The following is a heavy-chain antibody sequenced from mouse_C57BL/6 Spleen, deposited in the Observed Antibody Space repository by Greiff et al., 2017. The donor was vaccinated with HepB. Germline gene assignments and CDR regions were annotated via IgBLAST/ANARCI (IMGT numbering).Heavy chain of an antibody. CDR3: ARYYYGSSPWFAY. CDR1: GYTFTSYW. Sequence: QVQLKQSGTELVKPGASVKLSCKASGYTFTSYWMHWVKQRPGQGLEWIGNINPSNGGTNYNEKFKSKATLTVDKSSSTAYMQLSSLTSEDSAVYYCARYYYGSSPWFAYWGQGTLVTVSA. V-gene: IGHV1-53*01. J-gene: IGHJ3*01. CDR2: INPSNGGT. D-gene: IGHD1-1*01.